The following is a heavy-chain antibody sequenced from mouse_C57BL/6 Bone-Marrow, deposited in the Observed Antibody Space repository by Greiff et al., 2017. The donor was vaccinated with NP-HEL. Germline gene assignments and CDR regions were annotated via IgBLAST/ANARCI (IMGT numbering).Heavy chain of an antibody. D-gene: IGHD2-10*01. Sequence: VQLQQPGAELVRPGSSVKLSCKASGYTFTSYWMDWVKQRPGQGLEWIGNIYPSDSETHYNQKFKDKATLTVDKSSSTAYMQLSSLTSEDSAVYYCARCLLPYYYAMDYWGQGTSVTVSS. V-gene: IGHV1-61*01. CDR2: IYPSDSET. CDR3: ARCLLPYYYAMDY. CDR1: GYTFTSYW. J-gene: IGHJ4*01.